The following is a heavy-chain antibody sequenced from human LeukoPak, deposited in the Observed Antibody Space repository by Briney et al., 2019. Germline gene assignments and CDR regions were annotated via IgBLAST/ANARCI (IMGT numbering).Heavy chain of an antibody. CDR1: GYSISSGYY. V-gene: IGHV4-38-2*02. CDR3: ARDGYYYDSSGYYNDWFDS. Sequence: SETLSLTRTVSGYSISSGYYWGWIRQPPGKGLEWIGSIYHSGSTYYNPSLKSRVTISVDTSKNQFSLKLSSVTAADTAVYYCARDGYYYDSSGYYNDWFDSWGQGTLVTVSS. J-gene: IGHJ5*01. D-gene: IGHD3-22*01. CDR2: IYHSGST.